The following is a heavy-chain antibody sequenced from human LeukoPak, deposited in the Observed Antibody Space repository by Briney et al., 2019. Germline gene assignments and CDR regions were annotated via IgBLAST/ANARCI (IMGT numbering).Heavy chain of an antibody. Sequence: SETLSLTCTVSGGSISTYYWTWIRQPPGKGLEWIGYIYYSGSTNYNPSLKSRVTISVDTSKNQFSLKLSAVTAADTAVYYCARGGNWNYVDYWGQGTLVTVSS. CDR3: ARGGNWNYVDY. J-gene: IGHJ4*02. CDR2: IYYSGST. CDR1: GGSISTYY. V-gene: IGHV4-59*08. D-gene: IGHD1-20*01.